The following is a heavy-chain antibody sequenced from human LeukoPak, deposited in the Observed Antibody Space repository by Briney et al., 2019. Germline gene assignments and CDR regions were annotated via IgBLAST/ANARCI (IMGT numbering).Heavy chain of an antibody. CDR3: TRDGRDGYNGMQAWFDP. J-gene: IGHJ5*02. V-gene: IGHV4-4*07. D-gene: IGHD5-24*01. CDR2: IYSSGRST. CDR1: GGSISSYY. Sequence: SETLSLTCTVSGGSISSYYWSWIRQPAGKGLEWIGRIYSSGRSTKYNASLKSRVTMSVDTSKNQFSLKLSSVTAADTAVYYCTRDGRDGYNGMQAWFDPWGQGTLVTVSS.